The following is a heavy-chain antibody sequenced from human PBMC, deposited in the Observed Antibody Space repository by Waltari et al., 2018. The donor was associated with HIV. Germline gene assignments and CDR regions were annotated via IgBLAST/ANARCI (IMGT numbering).Heavy chain of an antibody. J-gene: IGHJ4*02. D-gene: IGHD3-9*01. V-gene: IGHV4-59*01. CDR2: IYYSGST. CDR3: ARGPLGIFAGYFFDY. Sequence: QVQLQESGPGLVKPSETLSLTCTVSGGSISSSYWSWIRQPPGKGLEWIGYIYYSGSTNYNACRKSRVTISVDTSKNQFSLKLSAVTAADTAVYYCARGPLGIFAGYFFDYWGQGALVTVSS. CDR1: GGSISSSY.